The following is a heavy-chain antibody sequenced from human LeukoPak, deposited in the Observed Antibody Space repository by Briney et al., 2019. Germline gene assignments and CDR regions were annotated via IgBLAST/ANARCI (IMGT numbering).Heavy chain of an antibody. J-gene: IGHJ6*03. V-gene: IGHV4-4*07. CDR1: GGSISSYY. CDR3: ARGLARSNFYYMDV. D-gene: IGHD2-15*01. Sequence: PSETLSLTCTVSGGSISSYYWSWIRQPAGKGLEWIAHIYTSGSTNYNPSLKSRVTMPEDTSQNQFSLKLGSVTAADTAVYYCARGLARSNFYYMDVWGKGTTVTVS. CDR2: IYTSGST.